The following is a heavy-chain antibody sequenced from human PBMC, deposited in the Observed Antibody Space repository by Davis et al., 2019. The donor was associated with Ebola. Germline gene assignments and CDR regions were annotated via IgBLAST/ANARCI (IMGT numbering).Heavy chain of an antibody. CDR1: GGSISRGGSY. V-gene: IGHV4-31*03. J-gene: IGHJ6*03. CDR2: IYYSGST. D-gene: IGHD3-22*01. Sequence: PSETLSLTCTVSGGSISRGGSYWTWIRQHPGKGLEWIGYIYYSGSTYYKPSLKSRVAISLDTSKNQFSLNLYSVTAVDTAVYYCARDLRYDSSGYDYYFYMDVWGKGTTVTVSS. CDR3: ARDLRYDSSGYDYYFYMDV.